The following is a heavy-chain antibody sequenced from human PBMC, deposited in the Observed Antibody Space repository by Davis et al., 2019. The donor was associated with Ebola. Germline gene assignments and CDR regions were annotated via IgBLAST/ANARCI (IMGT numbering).Heavy chain of an antibody. V-gene: IGHV4-59*01. Sequence: PGGSLRLSCSVSGVSIKTYYWSWIRQPPGKGLEWIGYIYYSGSTNYNPSLKSRVTISVDTSKNQFSLKLSSVTAADTAVYYCARVAGYDSSGYYYGAGYYGMDVWGQGTTVTVSS. CDR3: ARVAGYDSSGYYYGAGYYGMDV. J-gene: IGHJ6*02. D-gene: IGHD3-22*01. CDR1: GVSIKTYY. CDR2: IYYSGST.